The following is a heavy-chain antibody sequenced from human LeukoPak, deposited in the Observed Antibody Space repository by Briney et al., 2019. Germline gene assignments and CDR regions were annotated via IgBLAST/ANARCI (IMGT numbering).Heavy chain of an antibody. V-gene: IGHV3-74*01. Sequence: PGWSLRLSGAASAFSLSNVWMHWVRQVPGKGLVCVSRIYSDGSTTTYADSVKGRFTISSDNAKNTLYLQMNSLRPEDTAVYYCARVRSGASFDYWGQGTLVTVSS. CDR1: AFSLSNVW. CDR2: IYSDGSTT. CDR3: ARVRSGASFDY. J-gene: IGHJ4*02. D-gene: IGHD3-10*01.